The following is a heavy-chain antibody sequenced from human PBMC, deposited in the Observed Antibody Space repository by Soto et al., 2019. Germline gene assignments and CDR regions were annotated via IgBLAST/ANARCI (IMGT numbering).Heavy chain of an antibody. CDR3: ARTGGSGVSYYYFAMDV. CDR1: GFTFGSYE. V-gene: IGHV3-48*03. D-gene: IGHD3-10*01. CDR2: SSGSTI. J-gene: IGHJ6*02. Sequence: EVQMVESGGGLVQSGGSLRLSCAASGFTFGSYEMNWVRQAPGKGLEWVSYSSGSTIYYADSVKGRFTISRDNAKNSLYLQMDSLRAEDTAVYYCARTGGSGVSYYYFAMDVWGQGTTVTVSS.